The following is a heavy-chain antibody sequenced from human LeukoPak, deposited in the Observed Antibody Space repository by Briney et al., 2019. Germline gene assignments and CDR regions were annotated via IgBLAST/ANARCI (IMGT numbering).Heavy chain of an antibody. D-gene: IGHD3-3*01. CDR1: GFTFSSYS. CDR2: ISSSSSYI. Sequence: GGSLRLSCAASGFTFSSYSMNWVRQAPGKGLEWVSSISSSSSYIYYADSVKGRFTISRDNSKNTLYLQMNSLRAEDTAVYYCVKNFWSDKYSYYYMDVWGKGTTVTVSS. V-gene: IGHV3-21*04. CDR3: VKNFWSDKYSYYYMDV. J-gene: IGHJ6*03.